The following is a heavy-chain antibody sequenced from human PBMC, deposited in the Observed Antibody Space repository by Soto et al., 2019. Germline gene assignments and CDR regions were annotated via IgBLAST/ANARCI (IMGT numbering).Heavy chain of an antibody. J-gene: IGHJ4*02. D-gene: IGHD6-13*01. CDR2: ISAYNGNT. V-gene: IGHV1-18*01. CDR1: GYTFTSYG. CDR3: ARESPSSSAAAP. Sequence: QVQLVQSGAEVKKPGASVRVSCKTSGYTFTSYGISCVRQAPGQGLEWMGWISAYNGNTISAQSLQGRVTMTTDTSTTTAYMELRGLKSDDTAVYYCARESPSSSAAAPGGQGTLVTVS.